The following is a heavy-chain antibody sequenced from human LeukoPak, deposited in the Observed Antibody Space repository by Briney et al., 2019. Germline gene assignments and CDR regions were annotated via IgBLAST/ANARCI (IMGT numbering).Heavy chain of an antibody. Sequence: GGSLRLSRADSGFTFRDSYISWIRQAAGKGLEWISYISSTSSHTNYADSVKGRFTISRDNAKRSLYLQMNSLRAEDTAVYYCARGSALWFDPWGQATLATVSS. J-gene: IGHJ5*02. CDR2: ISSTSSHT. CDR1: GFTFRDSY. CDR3: ARGSALWFDP. V-gene: IGHV3-11*05.